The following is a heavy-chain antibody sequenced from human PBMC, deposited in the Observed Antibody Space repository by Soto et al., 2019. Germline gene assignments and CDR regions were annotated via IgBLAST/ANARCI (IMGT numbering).Heavy chain of an antibody. CDR3: ARRLPLWGKYPYGPFFAS. CDR2: INHGERS. Sequence: SWTLALTCAVYGESVNGYQVALIRQPPGKGLEWIGEINHGERSSYNPSLESRVTISVDTSKDQFSLKLTSVTAADTAVYDCARRLPLWGKYPYGPFFASWGKGTLVPVSS. CDR1: GESVNGYQ. D-gene: IGHD3-16*01. J-gene: IGHJ5*02. V-gene: IGHV4-34*01.